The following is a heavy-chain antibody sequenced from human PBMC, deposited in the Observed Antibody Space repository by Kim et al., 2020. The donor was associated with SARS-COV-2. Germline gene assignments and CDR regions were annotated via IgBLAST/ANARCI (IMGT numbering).Heavy chain of an antibody. CDR1: GFSFSTYW. CDR2: IKQDGSEK. Sequence: GGSLSLSCAASGFSFSTYWMSWVRQAPGKGLEWVANIKQDGSEKYYVDSVKGRFTISRDNAKNSLYLQMNSLRAEDTAVYYCATKSGDGSGSFCFDYWGQGTLVTVAS. CDR3: ATKSGDGSGSFCFDY. J-gene: IGHJ4*02. V-gene: IGHV3-7*05. D-gene: IGHD3-10*01.